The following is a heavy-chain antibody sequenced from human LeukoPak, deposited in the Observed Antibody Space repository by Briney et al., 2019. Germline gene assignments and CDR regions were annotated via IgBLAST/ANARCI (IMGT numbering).Heavy chain of an antibody. V-gene: IGHV3-74*01. J-gene: IGHJ4*02. CDR2: INGDGSST. CDR1: GFTFSSYW. CDR3: AKGRGTTVTSAANY. D-gene: IGHD4-17*01. Sequence: GGSLRLSCAASGFTFSSYWMHWVRQAPGKGLVWVSRINGDGSSTTYADSVKGRFTISRDNSKNTLFLQMNSLRAEDTAVYYCAKGRGTTVTSAANYWGQGTLVTVSS.